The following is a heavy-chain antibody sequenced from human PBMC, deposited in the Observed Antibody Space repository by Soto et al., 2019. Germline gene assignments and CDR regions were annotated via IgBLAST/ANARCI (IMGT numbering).Heavy chain of an antibody. D-gene: IGHD2-2*01. V-gene: IGHV4-39*01. J-gene: IGHJ5*02. CDR3: RAYCSRSNFYDWFDX. CDR2: LYYTGTT. Sequence: PSETLCLTGSLSPGPICSTSYYFGWIRQPPGKGLELIGSLYYTGTTNYDSSLRSRVTISADKSQNQFSLRLSSVTAAETPVYYCRAYCSRSNFYDWFDXWRKGTLFTFS. CDR1: PGPICSTSYY.